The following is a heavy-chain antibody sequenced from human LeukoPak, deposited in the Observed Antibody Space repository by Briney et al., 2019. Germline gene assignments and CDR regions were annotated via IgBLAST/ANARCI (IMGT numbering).Heavy chain of an antibody. CDR1: GFTFSSYE. CDR2: ISGSGRTM. J-gene: IGHJ4*02. V-gene: IGHV3-48*03. Sequence: GGSLRLSCAASGFTFSSYEMNWVRQAPGKGLEWVSHISGSGRTMSYADSVKGRFTISRDNAKNSLYLQMNSLRVEDTAVYHCARGGLYGYDVFDYWGQGTLVTVSS. CDR3: ARGGLYGYDVFDY. D-gene: IGHD5-12*01.